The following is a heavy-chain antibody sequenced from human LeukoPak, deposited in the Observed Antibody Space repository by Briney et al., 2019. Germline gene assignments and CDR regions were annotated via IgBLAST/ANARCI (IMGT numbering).Heavy chain of an antibody. CDR3: ARRYFDY. J-gene: IGHJ4*02. V-gene: IGHV3-7*03. CDR1: GFTFSSYW. CDR2: IKQDGSEK. Sequence: PGGSLRLSWAASGFTFSSYWVSWVRQAPGKGREWVANIKQDGSEKYYVDSVKGRFTISRDNAKNSLYLQMNSLRAEDTAVYYCARRYFDYWGQGTLVTVSS.